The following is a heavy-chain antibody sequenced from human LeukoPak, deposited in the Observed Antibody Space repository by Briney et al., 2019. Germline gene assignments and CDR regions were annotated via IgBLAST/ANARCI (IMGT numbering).Heavy chain of an antibody. Sequence: GGSLRLSCAASGFTFSNYGLSWVRQAPGKGLEWVSYINSGSTGIYYADSVKGRFTISRDNAKNSLYLQMNSLRAEDTAVYYCARGQTTVTSRDYWGQGTLVTVSS. J-gene: IGHJ4*02. CDR1: GFTFSNYG. V-gene: IGHV3-48*01. CDR2: INSGSTGI. D-gene: IGHD4-17*01. CDR3: ARGQTTVTSRDY.